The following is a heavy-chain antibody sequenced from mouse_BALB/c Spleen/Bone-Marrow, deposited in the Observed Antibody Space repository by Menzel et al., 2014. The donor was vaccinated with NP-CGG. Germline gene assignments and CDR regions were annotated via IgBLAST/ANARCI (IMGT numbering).Heavy chain of an antibody. CDR2: IWGDGST. D-gene: IGHD2-2*01. J-gene: IGHJ4*01. V-gene: IGHV2-6-7*01. CDR3: ARDRGYDSYYAMDY. CDR1: GFSLAGYG. Sequence: VQLQESGPGLVSPSQSLSITCTVSGFSLAGYGVNWVRQPPGKGLEWLGMIWGDGSTDYNSALKSRLSISKDNSKSQVFLKMNSLQTDDTARYYCARDRGYDSYYAMDYWGQGTSVTVSS.